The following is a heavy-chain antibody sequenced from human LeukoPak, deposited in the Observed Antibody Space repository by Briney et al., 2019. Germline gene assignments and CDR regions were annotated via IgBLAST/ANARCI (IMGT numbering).Heavy chain of an antibody. CDR1: GYSFTSYW. J-gene: IGHJ5*02. Sequence: GESLKISCKGSGYSFTSYWIGWVRQMPGKGLEWMGIIYPGDSDTRYSPSFQGQVTISADKSISTAYLQWSSLKASDTAMYYCARQAYCGGDCYSNWFDPWGQGTLVTVSS. CDR3: ARQAYCGGDCYSNWFDP. V-gene: IGHV5-51*01. CDR2: IYPGDSDT. D-gene: IGHD2-21*02.